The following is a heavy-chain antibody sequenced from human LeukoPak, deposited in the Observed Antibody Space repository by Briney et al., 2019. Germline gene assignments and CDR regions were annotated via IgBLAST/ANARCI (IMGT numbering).Heavy chain of an antibody. J-gene: IGHJ4*02. Sequence: HPGGSLRLSCAASGFTFRSYGMHWVRQAPGKGLEWVAIIRYDGTNKYYADSVKGRFTISRDNAKNPLFLQMNSLRAEDTAVYYCVRDLGRESIFDYWGQGTLVTVSS. CDR1: GFTFRSYG. CDR3: VRDLGRESIFDY. CDR2: IRYDGTNK. D-gene: IGHD7-27*01. V-gene: IGHV3-30*02.